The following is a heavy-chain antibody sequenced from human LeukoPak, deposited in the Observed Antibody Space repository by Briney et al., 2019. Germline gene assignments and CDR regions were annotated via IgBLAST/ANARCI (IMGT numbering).Heavy chain of an antibody. Sequence: PGGSLRLSCAASGFTFNNYLMPWVRQAPGKGLEWVAGISEDGSREYYVDSVKGRFAISRDNSKNTLYLQMNSLRAEDTAVYYCANSGSETAITEDFDYWGQGTLVTVSS. CDR1: GFTFNNYL. CDR3: ANSGSETAITEDFDY. D-gene: IGHD2-21*02. V-gene: IGHV3-30*09. J-gene: IGHJ4*02. CDR2: ISEDGSRE.